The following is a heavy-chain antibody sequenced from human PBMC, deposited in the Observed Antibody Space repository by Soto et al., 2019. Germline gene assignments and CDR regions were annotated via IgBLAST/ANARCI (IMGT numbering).Heavy chain of an antibody. CDR1: GFTFTNYG. Sequence: EVQLLESGGGLVQVGGSLRLSCAASGFTFTNYGMNWVRQAPGKGLEWVSGISGGGGSTFNGDSVRGRFTISRDTSKNTLYLQMNSLRADDTAVYYCAKLGRGGPFDYYIDVWGRGTTVTVSS. D-gene: IGHD3-16*01. CDR2: ISGGGGST. J-gene: IGHJ6*03. V-gene: IGHV3-23*01. CDR3: AKLGRGGPFDYYIDV.